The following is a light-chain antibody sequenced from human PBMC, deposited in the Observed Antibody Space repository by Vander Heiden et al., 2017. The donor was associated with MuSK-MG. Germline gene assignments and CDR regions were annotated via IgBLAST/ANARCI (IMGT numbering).Light chain of an antibody. CDR1: QSISSW. J-gene: IGKJ4*01. CDR2: KAS. V-gene: IGKV1-5*03. Sequence: DIQMTQSPSTLSASVGDRVTITCRASQSISSWLAWYQQKPGKAPKLLIYKASSLESGVPSRFSGSGSGTEFTLTISSLQPDDFATYYCQQDNSYPLTFGGRSKVEIK. CDR3: QQDNSYPLT.